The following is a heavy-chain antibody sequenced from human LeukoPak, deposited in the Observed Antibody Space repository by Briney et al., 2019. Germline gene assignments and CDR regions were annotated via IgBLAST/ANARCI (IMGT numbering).Heavy chain of an antibody. Sequence: PSETLSLTCTVSGGSISSYYWSWIRQPAGKGLEWIGRIYTSGSTNYNPSLKSRVTMSVDTSKNQFSLKLSSVTAADTAVYYCAKDIHDSGLNYYYYYGMDVWGQGTTVTVSS. V-gene: IGHV4-4*07. CDR2: IYTSGST. D-gene: IGHD3-10*01. CDR3: AKDIHDSGLNYYYYYGMDV. CDR1: GGSISSYY. J-gene: IGHJ6*02.